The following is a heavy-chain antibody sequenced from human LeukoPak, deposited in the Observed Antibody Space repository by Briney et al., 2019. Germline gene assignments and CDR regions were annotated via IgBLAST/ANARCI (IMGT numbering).Heavy chain of an antibody. CDR1: GGSFSGYY. J-gene: IGHJ4*02. Sequence: SETLSLTCAVYGGSFSGYYWSWIRQPPGKGLEWIGEINHSGSTNYNPPLKSRVTISVDTSKNQFSLKLSSVTAADTAVYYCASRETPYYYDSSGYYDYWGQGTLVTVSS. CDR2: INHSGST. D-gene: IGHD3-22*01. V-gene: IGHV4-34*01. CDR3: ASRETPYYYDSSGYYDY.